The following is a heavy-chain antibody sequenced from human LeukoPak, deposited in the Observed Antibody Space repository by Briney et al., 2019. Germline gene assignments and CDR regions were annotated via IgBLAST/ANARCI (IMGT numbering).Heavy chain of an antibody. Sequence: SETLSLTCAVYGGSFSGYYWSWIRQPPGKGLEWIGEINHSGSTSYNPSLKSRVTISVDTSKNQFSLKLSSVTAADTAVYYCARRHIVVVTAFDYWGQGTLVTVSS. CDR1: GGSFSGYY. D-gene: IGHD2-21*02. V-gene: IGHV4-34*01. J-gene: IGHJ4*02. CDR2: INHSGST. CDR3: ARRHIVVVTAFDY.